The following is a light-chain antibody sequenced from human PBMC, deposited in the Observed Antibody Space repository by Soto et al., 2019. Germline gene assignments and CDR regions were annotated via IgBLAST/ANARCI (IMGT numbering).Light chain of an antibody. V-gene: IGLV2-14*03. J-gene: IGLJ3*02. CDR2: DVN. Sequence: QSLLTQPASVSGSPGQSITISCTGTSSDVGAYNYVSWCQHHPGKAPKLIIYDVNNRPSGVSNRFSGSKSGNTASLTISGLQADDEAYYYCTSYTTSSTGVFGGGTKLTVL. CDR1: SSDVGAYNY. CDR3: TSYTTSSTGV.